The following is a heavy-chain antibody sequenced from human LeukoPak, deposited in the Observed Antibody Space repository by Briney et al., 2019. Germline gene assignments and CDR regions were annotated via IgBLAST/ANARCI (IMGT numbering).Heavy chain of an antibody. V-gene: IGHV3-33*01. D-gene: IGHD1-1*01. CDR2: IWYDGSNK. Sequence: GGSLRLSCAASGFIFSSYGMHWVRQAPGKGLEWVAVIWYDGSNKYYADSAKGRFTISRDNSKNTLYLQMNSLRAEDTAVYYCARNPEGWKHYYYYGMDVWGQGTTVTVSS. CDR1: GFIFSSYG. J-gene: IGHJ6*02. CDR3: ARNPEGWKHYYYYGMDV.